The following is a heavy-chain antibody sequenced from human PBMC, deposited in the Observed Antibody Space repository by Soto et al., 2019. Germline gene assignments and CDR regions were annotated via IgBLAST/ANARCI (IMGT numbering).Heavy chain of an antibody. V-gene: IGHV1-18*01. CDR1: GYTFTSYG. D-gene: IGHD6-13*01. J-gene: IGHJ6*02. CDR3: ARDRLQQQLNYYYYYGMDV. CDR2: ISAYNGNT. Sequence: GASVKVSCKASGYTFTSYGISWVRQAPGQGLEWMGWISAYNGNTNYAQKLQGRVTMTTDTSTSTAYMELRSLRSDDTAVYYCARDRLQQQLNYYYYYGMDVWGQGTTVTVSS.